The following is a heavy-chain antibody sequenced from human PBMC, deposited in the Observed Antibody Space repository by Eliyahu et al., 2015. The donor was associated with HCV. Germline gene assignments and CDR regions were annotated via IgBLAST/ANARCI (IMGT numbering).Heavy chain of an antibody. D-gene: IGHD3-3*01. Sequence: QVQLVQSGPEMKEPGASVTVSXKASGYTFPAYYIHWVRQAPGQGLEXMGWGNPNAGGTDSAQKFQGRVTMTSDTSANTAYMELNRLTSDDTAVYYCARGGYNFWSGSGDDWFDPWGQGTLVTVSS. CDR2: GNPNAGGT. V-gene: IGHV1-2*02. CDR3: ARGGYNFWSGSGDDWFDP. J-gene: IGHJ5*02. CDR1: GYTFPAYY.